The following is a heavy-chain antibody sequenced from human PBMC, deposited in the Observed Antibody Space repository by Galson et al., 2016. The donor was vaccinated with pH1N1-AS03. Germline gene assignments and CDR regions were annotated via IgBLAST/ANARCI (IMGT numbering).Heavy chain of an antibody. CDR1: GGTFDNHP. CDR3: ARNSDSLGAFDV. CDR2: FIPIFGTT. D-gene: IGHD1-7*01. J-gene: IGHJ3*01. V-gene: IGHV1-69*05. Sequence: SCKASGGTFDNHPINWVRQAPGQGLEWMGGFIPIFGTTNYAPKYQGRVTFTTDDSTTTVYMELSNLRSEDTAVYYCARNSDSLGAFDVWGQGTLPSVSS.